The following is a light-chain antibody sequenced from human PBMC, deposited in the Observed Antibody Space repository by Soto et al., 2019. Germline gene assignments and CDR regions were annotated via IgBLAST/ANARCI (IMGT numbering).Light chain of an antibody. CDR1: QSISSW. J-gene: IGKJ2*01. Sequence: DIQMTQTPSTLSASVGDRVTITCRASQSISSWLAWYQQKPGTAPKLLIYKASSLESGVPSRFSGSGSGPEFTLTISSLQPEDFATYYCQQYDTYLYTFGQGTKLEI. V-gene: IGKV1-5*03. CDR2: KAS. CDR3: QQYDTYLYT.